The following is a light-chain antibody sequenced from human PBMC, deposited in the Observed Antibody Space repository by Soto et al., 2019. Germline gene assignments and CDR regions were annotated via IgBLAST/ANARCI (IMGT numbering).Light chain of an antibody. CDR1: STNIGSYT. CDR2: SNY. CDR3: AAWDDGLNGWV. Sequence: QSVLTQPPSASGTPGQRVTMSCSGSSTNIGSYTVNWFQQLPGTNPNILIYSNYHQPSGVPDRFSGSKSATSTSLAISGLQSEDEAHYYCAAWDDGLNGWVFGGGTKLTVL. V-gene: IGLV1-44*01. J-gene: IGLJ3*02.